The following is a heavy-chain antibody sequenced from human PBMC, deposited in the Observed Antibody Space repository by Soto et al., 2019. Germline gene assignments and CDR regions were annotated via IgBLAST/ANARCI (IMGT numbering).Heavy chain of an antibody. D-gene: IGHD3-10*01. CDR2: ISGSGSST. V-gene: IGHV3-23*01. CDR1: GFTFSSYA. CDR3: AKGYSSGTYYKVDY. Sequence: GGSLRLSCAASGFTFSSYAMNWVRQAPGKGLEWVSGISGSGSSTYYPDSVKGRFTISRDNSKNTLYLQINSLGAEDTAVYYCAKGYSSGTYYKVDYWGQGTQVTVSS. J-gene: IGHJ4*02.